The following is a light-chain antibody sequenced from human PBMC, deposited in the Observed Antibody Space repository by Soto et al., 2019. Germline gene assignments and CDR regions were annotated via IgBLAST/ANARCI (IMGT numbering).Light chain of an antibody. CDR3: QQYDDWPPFT. J-gene: IGKJ5*01. Sequence: EIVLTQSPATLSFSPGERATLSCSASQSVGSDYLAWYQQKPGQAPRILIFGASSRATGIPARFSGSGSGTQFTLTISSLQSEDFAVYYCQQYDDWPPFTFGQGTRLEI. V-gene: IGKV3-15*01. CDR1: QSVGSD. CDR2: GAS.